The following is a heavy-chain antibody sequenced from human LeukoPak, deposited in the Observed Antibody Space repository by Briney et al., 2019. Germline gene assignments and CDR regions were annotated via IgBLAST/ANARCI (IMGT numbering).Heavy chain of an antibody. J-gene: IGHJ4*02. CDR1: GGSISSYY. D-gene: IGHD2-2*01. V-gene: IGHV4-59*01. CDR2: IYYSGST. CDR3: AREAMPYYFDY. Sequence: SETLSLTCTVSGGSISSYYWSWIRQPPGKGLEWIGYIYYSGSTNYNPSLKSRATISVDTSKNQFSLKLSSVTAADTAVYYCAREAMPYYFDYWGQGTLVTVSS.